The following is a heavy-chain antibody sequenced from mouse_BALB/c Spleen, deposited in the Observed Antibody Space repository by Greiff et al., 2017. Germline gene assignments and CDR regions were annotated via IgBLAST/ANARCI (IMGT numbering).Heavy chain of an antibody. CDR1: GFTFTDYY. V-gene: IGHV7-3*02. CDR3: AREGTYDGYLYYAMDY. Sequence: EVQLVESGGGLVQPGGSLRLSCATSGFTFTDYYMSWVRQPPGKALEWLGFIRNKANGYTTEYSASVKGRFTISRDNSQSILYLQMNTLRAEDSATYYCAREGTYDGYLYYAMDYWGQGTSVTVSS. CDR2: IRNKANGYTT. J-gene: IGHJ4*01. D-gene: IGHD2-3*01.